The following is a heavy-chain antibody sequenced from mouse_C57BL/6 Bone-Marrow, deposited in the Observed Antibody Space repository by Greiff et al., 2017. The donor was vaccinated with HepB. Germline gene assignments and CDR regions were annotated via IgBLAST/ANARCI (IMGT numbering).Heavy chain of an antibody. D-gene: IGHD2-5*01. V-gene: IGHV1-5*01. CDR3: TRNHYSNYRYYAMDY. CDR2: IYPGNSDT. CDR1: GYTFTSYW. J-gene: IGHJ4*01. Sequence: VQLQQSGTVLARPGASVKMSCKTSGYTFTSYWMHWVKQRPGQGLEWIGAIYPGNSDTSYNQKFKGKAKLTAVTSASTAYMELSSLTNEDSAVYYCTRNHYSNYRYYAMDYWGQGTSVTVSS.